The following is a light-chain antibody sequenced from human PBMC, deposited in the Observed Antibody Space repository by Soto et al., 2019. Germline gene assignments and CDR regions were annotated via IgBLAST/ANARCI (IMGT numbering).Light chain of an antibody. V-gene: IGKV3-20*01. J-gene: IGKJ2*01. CDR3: QQYGGSPPMYT. CDR1: QSVSSSY. Sequence: EIVLTQSPGTLSLSPGERATLSCRARQSVSSSYLVWYQQKPGQAPRLLIYGASSRATGIPDRISGSGSGTDFTLTISRLEPEDFAVYYCQQYGGSPPMYTFGQGTKLEI. CDR2: GAS.